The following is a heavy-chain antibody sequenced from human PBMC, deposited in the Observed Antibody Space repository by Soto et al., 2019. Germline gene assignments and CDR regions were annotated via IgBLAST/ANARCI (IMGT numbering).Heavy chain of an antibody. V-gene: IGHV1-69*01. CDR1: GGTFSSYA. CDR3: ARDRPSRSYYYGWMDV. J-gene: IGHJ6*02. Sequence: QVQLVQSGAEVKKPGSSVKVSCMACGGTFSSYAISWVRQAPGQGLEWMGGIIPIFGTANYAQKFQGRVTITADESTSTAYMELSSLRSEDSAVYYCARDRPSRSYYYGWMDVWGQGTTVTVSS. CDR2: IIPIFGTA. D-gene: IGHD3-10*01.